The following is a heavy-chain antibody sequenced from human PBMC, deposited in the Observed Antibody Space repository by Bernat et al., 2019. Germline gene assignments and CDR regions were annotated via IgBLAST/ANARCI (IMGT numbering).Heavy chain of an antibody. D-gene: IGHD2-2*03. J-gene: IGHJ3*02. CDR1: GFTFSSYS. CDR2: ISSSSSYI. V-gene: IGHV3-21*04. Sequence: EVQLVESGGGLVKPGGSLRLSCAASGFTFSSYSMNWVRQAPGKGLEWVSSISSSSSYIYYADSVKGRFTISRDNAKNSLYLQMNSLRAEDTAVYYCARDAGYCSTTRCYSDAFDIWGQGTLVTVSS. CDR3: ARDAGYCSTTRCYSDAFDI.